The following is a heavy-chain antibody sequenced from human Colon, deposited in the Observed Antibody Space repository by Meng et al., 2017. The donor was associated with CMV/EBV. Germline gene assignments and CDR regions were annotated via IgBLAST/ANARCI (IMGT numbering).Heavy chain of an antibody. D-gene: IGHD2-21*01. Sequence: GESLKISCRGSGYTFTSHWIGWVRQMPGKSLEWVGIIYPGDSTTRYSPSFQGQVTISADKSINTAYLQWNSLKTSDTAIYYCGLSTSVYYHYGMDVWGQGTTVTVSS. CDR3: GLSTSVYYHYGMDV. V-gene: IGHV5-51*01. J-gene: IGHJ6*02. CDR2: IYPGDSTT. CDR1: GYTFTSHW.